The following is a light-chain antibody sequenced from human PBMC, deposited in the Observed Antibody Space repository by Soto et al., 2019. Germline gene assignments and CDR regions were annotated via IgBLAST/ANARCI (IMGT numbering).Light chain of an antibody. V-gene: IGKV3-15*01. Sequence: EIMMTQSPATLSVSPGERATLSCRASQSVSNNVAWYQQKPGQAPRLLIYYASTRATGIPARFSGSGSGTEFTLTISSLQPDDFATYYCQQYNSYPWTFGQGTKVEIK. CDR1: QSVSNN. CDR2: YAS. J-gene: IGKJ1*01. CDR3: QQYNSYPWT.